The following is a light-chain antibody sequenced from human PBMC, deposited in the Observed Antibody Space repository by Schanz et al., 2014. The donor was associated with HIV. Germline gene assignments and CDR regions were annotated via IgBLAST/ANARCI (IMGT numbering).Light chain of an antibody. CDR3: GTWDSRMSVGFV. CDR2: DNN. V-gene: IGLV1-51*01. CDR1: SYSIGNNF. J-gene: IGLJ1*01. Sequence: QSELTQPPSVSAAPGQRVTISCSGHSYSIGNNFESWFQQLPGTAPKLLIYDNNKRPSGIPDRFSGSKSGTSATLVITGLQTGDEADYYCGTWDSRMSVGFVFGSGTKLT.